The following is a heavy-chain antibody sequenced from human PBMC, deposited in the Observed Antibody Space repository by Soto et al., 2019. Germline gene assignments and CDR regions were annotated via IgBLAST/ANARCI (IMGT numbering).Heavy chain of an antibody. V-gene: IGHV3-30-3*01. Sequence: QVQLVESGGGVVQPGRSLRLSCAASGFTFSSYAMHWVRQAPGKGLEWVAVISYDGSNKYYADSVKGRFTISRDNSKNTLYLQMNSLRAEDTAVYYCARGRLLRTLRYFDWLLNWGQGTLVTVSS. CDR3: ARGRLLRTLRYFDWLLN. CDR1: GFTFSSYA. J-gene: IGHJ4*02. D-gene: IGHD3-9*01. CDR2: ISYDGSNK.